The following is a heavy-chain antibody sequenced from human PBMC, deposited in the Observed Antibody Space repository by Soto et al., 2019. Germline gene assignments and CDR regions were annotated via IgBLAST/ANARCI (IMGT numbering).Heavy chain of an antibody. CDR2: ISSSSSYI. J-gene: IGHJ4*02. CDR1: GFTFSSYS. CDR3: AKTNSLGPLWSTLVDY. V-gene: IGHV3-21*04. Sequence: GGSLRLSCAASGFTFSSYSMNWVRQAPGKGLEWVSSISSSSSYIYYADSVKGRFTISRDNAKNSLYLQMNSLRAEDTAVYYCAKTNSLGPLWSTLVDYWGQGTLVTVSS. D-gene: IGHD5-18*01.